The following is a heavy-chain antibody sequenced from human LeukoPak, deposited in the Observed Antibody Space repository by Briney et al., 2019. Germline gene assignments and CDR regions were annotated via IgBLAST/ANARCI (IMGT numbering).Heavy chain of an antibody. CDR2: HYYCGST. CDR3: ARRLASRATGYYFDF. Sequence: SETLSLTRTVSGGSVSGDIYYWTWIRQPPGKGLEWIWSHYYCGSTNYNPSLKSRVTMSVDTSKKQFALRLSYETAADTAVYYCARRLASRATGYYFDFWGQGILVTVSS. V-gene: IGHV4-61*01. D-gene: IGHD3-16*01. CDR1: GGSVSGDIYY. J-gene: IGHJ4*02.